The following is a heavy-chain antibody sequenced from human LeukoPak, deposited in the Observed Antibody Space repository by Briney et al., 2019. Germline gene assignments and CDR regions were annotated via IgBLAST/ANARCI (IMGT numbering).Heavy chain of an antibody. V-gene: IGHV3-21*01. Sequence: PGGSLRLSCATSGFTFSAYSMNWVCQAPGKGLEWVSSISGSSIYINYADSVKGRFTISSDNAKNSLYLQMNSLRAEDTAVYYCARALYDSSGYYFDYWGQGTLVTVSS. CDR3: ARALYDSSGYYFDY. CDR2: ISGSSIYI. CDR1: GFTFSAYS. D-gene: IGHD3-22*01. J-gene: IGHJ4*02.